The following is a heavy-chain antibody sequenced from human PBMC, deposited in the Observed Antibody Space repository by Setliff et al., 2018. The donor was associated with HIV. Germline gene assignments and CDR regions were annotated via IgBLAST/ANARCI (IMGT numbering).Heavy chain of an antibody. Sequence: GGSLRLSCSASGFTFSFYGMHWVRQAPGKGLEWVALIWNDGNNKYYADFVKGRFTISRDNSKNMLYLQMSSLRPEDTAMYYCAKESGLYSNYKYYYYMDVWGKGTTVTVSS. CDR2: IWNDGNNK. CDR3: AKESGLYSNYKYYYYMDV. CDR1: GFTFSFYG. D-gene: IGHD4-4*01. J-gene: IGHJ6*03. V-gene: IGHV3-30*02.